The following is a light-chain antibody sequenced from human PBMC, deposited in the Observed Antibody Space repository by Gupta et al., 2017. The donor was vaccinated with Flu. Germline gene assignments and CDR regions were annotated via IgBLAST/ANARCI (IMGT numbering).Light chain of an antibody. J-gene: IGKJ1*01. CDR2: GAS. CDR1: QSINSSY. CDR3: QQYDNSFET. V-gene: IGKV3-20*01. Sequence: GTLSLSPGERATLSCRASQSINSSYLAWYQHKPGQAPRLLIFGASSRATDITDRFSGSGSGTDFTLTISRLEPEDFAVYYCQQYDNSFETFGQGTKVEIK.